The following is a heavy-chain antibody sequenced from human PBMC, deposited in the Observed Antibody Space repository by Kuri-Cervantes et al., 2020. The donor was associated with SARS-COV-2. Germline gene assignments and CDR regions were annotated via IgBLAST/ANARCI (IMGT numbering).Heavy chain of an antibody. CDR1: GFIFSNYG. CDR2: IRYDGDNK. V-gene: IGHV3-30*02. CDR3: ARGREANQLPPGY. D-gene: IGHD2-2*01. Sequence: GESLKISCAASGFIFSNYGMHWVRQAPGKGPEWVAFIRYDGDNKYYADSVKGRFTISRDNPKNTLYLQMNSLRPEDTAVYYCARGREANQLPPGYWGQGTLVTVSS. J-gene: IGHJ4*02.